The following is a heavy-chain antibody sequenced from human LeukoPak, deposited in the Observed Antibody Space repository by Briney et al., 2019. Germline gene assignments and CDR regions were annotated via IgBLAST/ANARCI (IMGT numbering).Heavy chain of an antibody. V-gene: IGHV3-64*01. CDR2: ISSNGGST. D-gene: IGHD5-24*01. J-gene: IGHJ4*02. Sequence: GGSLRLSCAASGFTFSSYAMHWVRQAPGKGLEYVSAISSNGGSTYYANSVKGRFTTSRDNSKNTLYLQMGSLRAEDMAVYYCASQGWNYWGQGTLVTVSS. CDR3: ASQGWNY. CDR1: GFTFSSYA.